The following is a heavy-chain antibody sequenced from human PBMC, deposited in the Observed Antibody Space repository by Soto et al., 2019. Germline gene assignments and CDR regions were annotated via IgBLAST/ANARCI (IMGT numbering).Heavy chain of an antibody. CDR1: GYTFTSYD. CDR2: MNPNSGNT. J-gene: IGHJ3*02. D-gene: IGHD5-12*01. Sequence: ASVKVSCKASGYTFTSYDINWVRQATGQGLEWMGWMNPNSGNTGYAQKFQGRVTMTRNTSITTAYMELSSLRSEDTAVYYCARPGDGYNWWAFDIWGQGTMATVSS. CDR3: ARPGDGYNWWAFDI. V-gene: IGHV1-8*01.